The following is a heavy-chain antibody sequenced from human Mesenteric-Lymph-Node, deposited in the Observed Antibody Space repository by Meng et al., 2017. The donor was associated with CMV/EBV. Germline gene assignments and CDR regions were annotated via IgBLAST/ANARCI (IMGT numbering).Heavy chain of an antibody. V-gene: IGHV4-31*02. J-gene: IGHJ4*02. Sequence: SISSAGYYCSWLRQRPGKGLEWIGSLSYSGSTFYDPSLKSRLTISLDTSKNQFSLKLNSVTAADTAVYYCATSLYCTDGVCYNPFDYWGQGTLVTVSS. CDR1: SISSAGYY. CDR3: ATSLYCTDGVCYNPFDY. CDR2: LSYSGST. D-gene: IGHD2-8*01.